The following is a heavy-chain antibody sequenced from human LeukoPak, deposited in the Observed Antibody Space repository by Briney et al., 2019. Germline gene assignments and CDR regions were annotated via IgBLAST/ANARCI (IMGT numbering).Heavy chain of an antibody. Sequence: GGSVRLSRAASGFTYSSYGMHWVRQAAAKGVDGVGFIRYDGSNKYYADSVKGRFTISRDNSKNTLYLQMNSLRAEDTAVYYCAKDRVGVVPQGYYYMDVWGKGTTVTVSS. CDR2: IRYDGSNK. V-gene: IGHV3-30*02. J-gene: IGHJ6*03. D-gene: IGHD2-15*01. CDR3: AKDRVGVVPQGYYYMDV. CDR1: GFTYSSYG.